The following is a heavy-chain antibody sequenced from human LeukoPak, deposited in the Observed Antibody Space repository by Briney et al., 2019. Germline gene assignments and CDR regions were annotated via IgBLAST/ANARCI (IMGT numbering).Heavy chain of an antibody. J-gene: IGHJ6*02. CDR3: ARDPLSPVVPAAMNAGPDSHYYYYGMDV. D-gene: IGHD2-2*01. V-gene: IGHV1-18*01. CDR1: GYTFTSYG. Sequence: ASVKVSCKASGYTFTSYGISWVRQAPGQGLEWMGWISAYNGNTNYAQKLQGRVTMTTDTSTSTAYMELRSLRSDDTAVYYCARDPLSPVVPAAMNAGPDSHYYYYGMDVWGQGTTVTVSS. CDR2: ISAYNGNT.